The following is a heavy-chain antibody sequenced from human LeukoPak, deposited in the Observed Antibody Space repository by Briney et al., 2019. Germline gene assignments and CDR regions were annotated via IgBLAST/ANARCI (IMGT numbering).Heavy chain of an antibody. V-gene: IGHV4-59*08. J-gene: IGHJ4*02. CDR2: IYYSGST. D-gene: IGHD3-22*01. CDR3: ARHGTLPYYYDSSGYPFLDY. Sequence: PSETLSLTCTVSSGSISSYSWSWIRQPPGKGLEWIGYIYYSGSTSYNPSLKSRVTMSVDTSKNQFSLKPSSVTAADTAVYYCARHGTLPYYYDSSGYPFLDYWGQGTLVSVSS. CDR1: SGSISSYS.